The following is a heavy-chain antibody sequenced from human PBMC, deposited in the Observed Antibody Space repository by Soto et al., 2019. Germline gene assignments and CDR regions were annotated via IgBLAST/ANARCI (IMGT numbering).Heavy chain of an antibody. CDR3: AADLSVTSTRCINCFDP. J-gene: IGHJ5*02. Sequence: GASVKVSCKASGFTFTSSAMQWVRQARGQRLEWIGWIVVGSGNTNYAQRFQERVTITRDMSTSTAYMELSSLRSEDTAVYYCAADLSVTSTRCINCFDPWGQGTLVTVSS. D-gene: IGHD2-2*01. CDR1: GFTFTSSA. CDR2: IVVGSGNT. V-gene: IGHV1-58*02.